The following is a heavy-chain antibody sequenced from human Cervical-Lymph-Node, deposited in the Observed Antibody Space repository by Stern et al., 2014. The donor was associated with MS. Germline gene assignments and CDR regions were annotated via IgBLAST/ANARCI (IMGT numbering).Heavy chain of an antibody. CDR3: ARDYEDTSMLFDH. CDR1: GFTFSSYG. D-gene: IGHD2-8*01. CDR2: ISYDGNHK. J-gene: IGHJ4*02. Sequence: VHLVESGGAVVQPGRSLRLSCASSGFTFSSYGMHWVLQAPGKGLDWVPVISYDGNHKYYAASVKGRFTISRDNSKNTLHLQMNSVTPDDTAIYYCARDYEDTSMLFDHWGQGTLVTVSS. V-gene: IGHV3-30*03.